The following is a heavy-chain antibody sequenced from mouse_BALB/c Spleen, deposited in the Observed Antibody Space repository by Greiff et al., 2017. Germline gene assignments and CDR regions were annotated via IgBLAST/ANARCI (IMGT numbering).Heavy chain of an antibody. Sequence: VQLKESGAELVKPGASVKLSCTASGFNIKDTYMHWVKQRPEQGLEWIGRIDPANGNTKYDPKFQGKATITADTSSNTAYLQLSSLTSEDTAVYYCVDYYGSSSIAYSGQGTLVTVSA. V-gene: IGHV14-3*02. CDR1: GFNIKDTY. CDR3: VDYYGSSSIAY. D-gene: IGHD1-1*01. CDR2: IDPANGNT. J-gene: IGHJ3*01.